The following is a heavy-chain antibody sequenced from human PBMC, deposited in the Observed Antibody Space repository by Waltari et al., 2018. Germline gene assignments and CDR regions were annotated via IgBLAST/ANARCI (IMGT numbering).Heavy chain of an antibody. Sequence: QVQLQESGPGLVKPSETLSLTCTVSGGSISSYYWSWIRQPPGKGLEWIGYIYYSGSTNSTPSLKSRVTISVDTSKNQFSLKLSSVTAADMAVYYCARWRDSSGNFDYWGQGTLVTVSS. D-gene: IGHD3-22*01. CDR1: GGSISSYY. CDR2: IYYSGST. J-gene: IGHJ4*02. CDR3: ARWRDSSGNFDY. V-gene: IGHV4-59*01.